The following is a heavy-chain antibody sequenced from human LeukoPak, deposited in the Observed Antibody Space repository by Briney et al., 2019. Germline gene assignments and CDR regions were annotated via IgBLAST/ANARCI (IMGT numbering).Heavy chain of an antibody. CDR2: INHSGST. V-gene: IGHV4-34*01. CDR1: GGSFSGYY. J-gene: IGHJ4*02. Sequence: SETLSLTCAVYGGSFSGYYWSWIRQPPGKGLEWIGEINHSGSTNYNPSLKSRVTISVDTSKNQFSLKPSSVTAADTAVYYCARGRITMVRGVLDYWGQGTLVTVSS. CDR3: ARGRITMVRGVLDY. D-gene: IGHD3-10*01.